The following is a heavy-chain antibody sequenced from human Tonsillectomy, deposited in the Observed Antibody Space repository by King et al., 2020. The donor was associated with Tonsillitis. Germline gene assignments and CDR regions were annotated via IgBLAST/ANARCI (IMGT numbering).Heavy chain of an antibody. J-gene: IGHJ4*02. V-gene: IGHV4-39*01. CDR2: IYYSGNT. CDR3: ARHHARTGYSFGPYDY. Sequence: QLQESGPGLVKPSETLSLTCTVSGGSISSSSYYWGWIRQPPGKGLEWIGSIYYSGNTYYNPSLTSRVTISVDTSMNQFSLKLSSGTAADTAVYYCARHHARTGYSFGPYDYWGQGTLVTVSS. CDR1: GGSISSSSYY. D-gene: IGHD5-18*01.